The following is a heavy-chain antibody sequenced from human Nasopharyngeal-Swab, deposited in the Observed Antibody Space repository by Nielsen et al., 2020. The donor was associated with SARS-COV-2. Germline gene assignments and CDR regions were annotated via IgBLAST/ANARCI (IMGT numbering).Heavy chain of an antibody. CDR3: AKGSGKQWLVRRDYYYYGMDV. Sequence: SLRLSCAASGFTFDDYAMHWVRQAPGKGLEWVSGIRWNSGSKGYADSVKGRFTISRDNAKNSLYLQMNSLRAEDTALYYCAKGSGKQWLVRRDYYYYGMDVWGQGTTVTVSS. CDR1: GFTFDDYA. J-gene: IGHJ6*02. D-gene: IGHD6-19*01. V-gene: IGHV3-9*01. CDR2: IRWNSGSK.